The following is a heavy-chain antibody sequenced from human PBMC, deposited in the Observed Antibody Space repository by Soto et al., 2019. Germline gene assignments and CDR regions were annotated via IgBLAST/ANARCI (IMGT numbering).Heavy chain of an antibody. V-gene: IGHV3-23*01. CDR2: ISGGDDST. CDR3: AKRSSSATVDY. J-gene: IGHJ4*02. D-gene: IGHD6-6*01. Sequence: EVQLLESGGGLVQPGESLRLSCAASGFTFSSYAMSWVRQAPGKGLEWVPVISGGDDSTYYADSVKGRFTISRDNSKNTMYPQMTSLRAEDTAVYYCAKRSSSATVDYWGQGTLVTVSS. CDR1: GFTFSSYA.